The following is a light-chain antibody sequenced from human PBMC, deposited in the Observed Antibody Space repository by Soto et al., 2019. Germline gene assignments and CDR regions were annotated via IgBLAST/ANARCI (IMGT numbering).Light chain of an antibody. CDR1: QSISIN. CDR3: QQFNNLPPWT. CDR2: GAS. Sequence: DIVMTQSPATLSVSPGERVTLSCRASQSISINLAWYQQKPGQAPRLLIYGASTRATGIPARFSGSGSGTEFTLTISSLQSEDFAVYYCQQFNNLPPWTFGPGTKVDIK. J-gene: IGKJ1*01. V-gene: IGKV3-15*01.